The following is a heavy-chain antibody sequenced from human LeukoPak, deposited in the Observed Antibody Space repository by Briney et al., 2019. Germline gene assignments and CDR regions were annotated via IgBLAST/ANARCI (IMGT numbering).Heavy chain of an antibody. CDR1: GYTFTSYA. V-gene: IGHV1-3*01. Sequence: ASVKVPRKASGYTFTSYAMHWVRQAPGQRLEWMGWINAGNGNTKYSQKFQGRVTITRDTSASTAYMELSSLRSEDTAVYYCARDRGYSSSFDDYWGQGTLVTVSS. D-gene: IGHD6-13*01. CDR3: ARDRGYSSSFDDY. CDR2: INAGNGNT. J-gene: IGHJ4*02.